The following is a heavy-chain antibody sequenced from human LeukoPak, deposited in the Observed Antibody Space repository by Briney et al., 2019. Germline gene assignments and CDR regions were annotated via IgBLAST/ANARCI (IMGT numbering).Heavy chain of an antibody. CDR1: GFTFSDYY. J-gene: IGHJ5*02. CDR2: INGSSSDT. Sequence: GGSLRLSCAASGFTFSDYYMTWIRQAPGRGLEWISYINGSSSDTKYVDSVKGRFTISRDNAKNSLYLLMNSLRAEDTAVYYCARRGTTYCTVDSCHPNWFDPWGQGTLVTVS. CDR3: ARRGTTYCTVDSCHPNWFDP. V-gene: IGHV3-11*03. D-gene: IGHD2-15*01.